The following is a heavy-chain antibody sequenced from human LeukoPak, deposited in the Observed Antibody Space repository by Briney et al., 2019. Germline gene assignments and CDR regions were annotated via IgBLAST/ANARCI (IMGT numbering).Heavy chain of an antibody. CDR2: LSANKGNT. V-gene: IGHV1-18*01. CDR3: ARGGSITIFGVVITGDWFDP. J-gene: IGHJ5*02. D-gene: IGHD3-3*01. CDR1: GYTFTSYG. Sequence: ASVKVSCKASGYTFTSYGISWVRQAPGQGLEGWGWLSANKGNTNYAQKLQGRVTMTTDTSTSTAYMELRSLRSDDTVVYYCARGGSITIFGVVITGDWFDPWGQGTLVTVSS.